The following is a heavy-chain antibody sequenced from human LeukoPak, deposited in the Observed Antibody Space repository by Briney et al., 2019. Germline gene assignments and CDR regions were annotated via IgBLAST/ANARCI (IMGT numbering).Heavy chain of an antibody. V-gene: IGHV4-4*02. Sequence: SETLSLTCAVSGGSISSSNWWSWVRQPPGKGLEWIGETYHSGSTNYNPSLKSRVSISVDSSKNQFSLKVSSVTAADTAVYYCARGSDTAAGLYWGQGTLVTVSS. CDR2: TYHSGST. J-gene: IGHJ4*02. D-gene: IGHD6-13*01. CDR1: GGSISSSNW. CDR3: ARGSDTAAGLY.